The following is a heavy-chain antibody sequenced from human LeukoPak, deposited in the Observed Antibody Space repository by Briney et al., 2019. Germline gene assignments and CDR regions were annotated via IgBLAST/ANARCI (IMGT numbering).Heavy chain of an antibody. V-gene: IGHV3-11*04. CDR3: ARGESMIVDAFDI. CDR2: ISSSGSTI. CDR1: GFTFSDYY. J-gene: IGHJ3*02. Sequence: KPGGSLRLSCAASGFTFSDYYMSWIRQAPGKELEWVSYISSSGSTIYYADSVKGRFTISRDNAKNSLYLQMNSLRAEDTAVYYCARGESMIVDAFDIWGQGTMVTVSS. D-gene: IGHD3-22*01.